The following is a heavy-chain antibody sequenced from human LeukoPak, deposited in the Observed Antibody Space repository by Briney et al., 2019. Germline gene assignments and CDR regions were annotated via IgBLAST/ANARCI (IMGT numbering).Heavy chain of an antibody. V-gene: IGHV3-74*01. Sequence: GGSLRLSCAVSGFTFSSYLMHWVRQAPGKGLVWVSRINSDGSSTDYADSVKGRFTIPRDNAKNTLYLQMNSLRADDTALYYCVREPDGGRYYQYDMGVWGKGPTVPVPS. D-gene: IGHD5-24*01. J-gene: IGHJ6*03. CDR3: VREPDGGRYYQYDMGV. CDR1: GFTFSSYL. CDR2: INSDGSST.